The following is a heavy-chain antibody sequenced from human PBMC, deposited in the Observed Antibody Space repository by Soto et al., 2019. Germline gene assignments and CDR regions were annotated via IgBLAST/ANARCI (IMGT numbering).Heavy chain of an antibody. CDR2: INHSGST. V-gene: IGHV4-34*01. D-gene: IGHD3-3*01. J-gene: IGHJ4*02. CDR1: GGSFSGYY. CDR3: ARRSYYDFWSGYYYFDY. Sequence: SSETLSLTCAVYGGSFSGYYWSWIRQPPGKGLEWIGEINHSGSTNYNPSLKSRVTISVDTSKNQFSLKLSSVTAADTAVYYCARRSYYDFWSGYYYFDYWGQGTLVTVSS.